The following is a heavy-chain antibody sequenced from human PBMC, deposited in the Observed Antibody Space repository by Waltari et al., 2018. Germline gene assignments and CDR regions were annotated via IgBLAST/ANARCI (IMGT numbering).Heavy chain of an antibody. Sequence: EVQLVESGGGLVLPGISLKLSCAASGFNFNASTIHWVRQASWHDLEWIGRIRSTCKNYATGYGESMKGRFTISRDDSKDTAYLEIHSLKTEDTAVYYCAKQKTGGANDFGGQGTLVTVSA. CDR1: GFNFNAST. CDR3: AKQKTGGANDF. V-gene: IGHV3-73*02. CDR2: IRSTCKNYAT. D-gene: IGHD3-16*01. J-gene: IGHJ4*02.